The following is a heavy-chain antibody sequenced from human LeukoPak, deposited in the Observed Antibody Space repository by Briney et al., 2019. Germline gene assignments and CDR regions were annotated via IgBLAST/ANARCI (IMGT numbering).Heavy chain of an antibody. CDR1: GFTFDDYA. Sequence: GRSLRLSCAAPGFTFDDYAMHWVRQAPGKGLEWVSGISWNSGSVAYADSVKGRFTISRDNAKSSLYLQMNSLRAEDSALYYCAKGFSISWPPSWFDPWGQGTLVTVSS. V-gene: IGHV3-9*01. J-gene: IGHJ5*02. D-gene: IGHD6-13*01. CDR3: AKGFSISWPPSWFDP. CDR2: ISWNSGSV.